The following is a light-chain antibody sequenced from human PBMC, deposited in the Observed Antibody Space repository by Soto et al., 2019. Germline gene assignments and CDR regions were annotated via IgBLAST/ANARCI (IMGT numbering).Light chain of an antibody. J-gene: IGKJ5*01. Sequence: DIQMTQSPSSLSASVGDRVTITCQASQDISNYLNWYQQKPGKAPKLLIYDASNLETGVPSRFSGSGSGTEFTFTISSLQPEDIATYYCQQYDHLPPTFGQGTRLEIK. CDR2: DAS. CDR1: QDISNY. V-gene: IGKV1-33*01. CDR3: QQYDHLPPT.